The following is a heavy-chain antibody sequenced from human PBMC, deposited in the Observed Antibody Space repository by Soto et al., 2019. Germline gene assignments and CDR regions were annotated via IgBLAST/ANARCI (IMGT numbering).Heavy chain of an antibody. CDR3: ARVTVLGPYYYYYYGMDV. J-gene: IGHJ6*02. Sequence: GASVKVSCKASGGTFSSYAISWVRQAPGQGLEWMGGIIPIFGTANYAQKFQGRVTITADESTSTAYMELSSLRSEDTAVYYCARVTVLGPYYYYYYGMDVWGQGTTVTVSS. D-gene: IGHD3-10*01. CDR1: GGTFSSYA. CDR2: IIPIFGTA. V-gene: IGHV1-69*13.